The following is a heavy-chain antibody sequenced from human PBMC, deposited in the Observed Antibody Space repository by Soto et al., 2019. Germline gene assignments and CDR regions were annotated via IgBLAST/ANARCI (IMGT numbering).Heavy chain of an antibody. V-gene: IGHV3-21*01. CDR2: ISSSSSYI. D-gene: IGHD3-3*01. CDR3: ARDMLATIFGVADYYYYYMDV. J-gene: IGHJ6*03. CDR1: GFTFSSYS. Sequence: PGGSLRLSCAASGFTFSSYSMNWVRQAPGKGLEWVSSISSSSSYIYYADSVKGRFTISRDNAKNSLYLQMNSLRAEDTAVYYCARDMLATIFGVADYYYYYMDVWGKGTTVTVSS.